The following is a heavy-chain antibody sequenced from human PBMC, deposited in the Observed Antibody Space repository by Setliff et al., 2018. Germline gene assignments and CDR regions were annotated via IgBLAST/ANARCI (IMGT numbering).Heavy chain of an antibody. Sequence: PGGSLRLYCAASGFTFGSYSMNWVRQVPGKGLEWVSKINWDGRTRGYADSVKGRFTIPRDNDKNSLYLQMNSLRAEDTALYYCALFGDRDTFDSCGQGTMVTVSS. CDR3: ALFGDRDTFDS. CDR1: GFTFGSYS. V-gene: IGHV3-20*04. CDR2: INWDGRTR. J-gene: IGHJ3*02. D-gene: IGHD3-16*01.